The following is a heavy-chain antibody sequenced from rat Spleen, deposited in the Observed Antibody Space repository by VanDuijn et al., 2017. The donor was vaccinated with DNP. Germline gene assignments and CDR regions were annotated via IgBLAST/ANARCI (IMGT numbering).Heavy chain of an antibody. J-gene: IGHJ2*01. V-gene: IGHV5-29*01. CDR2: IAYDGFTT. Sequence: EVQLVESDGGLVQPGRSLKLSCAASGFIFSDFYMAWVRQAPTKGLEWVATIAYDGFTTYYRDSVKGRFTISRDNAKSNLYLQMDSLRSEDTATYYCARQDPFDYWGQGVMVTVSS. CDR1: GFIFSDFY. CDR3: ARQDPFDY.